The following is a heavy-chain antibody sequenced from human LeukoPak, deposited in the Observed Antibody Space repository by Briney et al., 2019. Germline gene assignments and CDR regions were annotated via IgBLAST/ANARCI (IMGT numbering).Heavy chain of an antibody. Sequence: SQTLSLTCAISGDSVSRNSVDWNWIRQSPSRGLEWLGRTYYRSKWYHDYAVSVKSRITINPDTSKNQFSLQLNSVTPEDTAVYYCARSNPGSFDYWGQGTLVTVSS. CDR3: ARSNPGSFDY. J-gene: IGHJ4*02. D-gene: IGHD3-10*01. CDR2: TYYRSKWYH. CDR1: GDSVSRNSVD. V-gene: IGHV6-1*01.